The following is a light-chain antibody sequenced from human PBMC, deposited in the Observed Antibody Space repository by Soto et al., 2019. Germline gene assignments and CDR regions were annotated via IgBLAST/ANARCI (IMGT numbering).Light chain of an antibody. CDR1: RSDVGNYNL. CDR2: EGG. CDR3: CLYAGPYVV. Sequence: QSALTQPASVSGSPGQSITISCTATRSDVGNYNLVSWYQQHPGKAPKLIIYEGGERPSGISNRFSGSKSGNTASLTISGLQAEDEADYYCCLYAGPYVVFGGGTKLTVL. J-gene: IGLJ2*01. V-gene: IGLV2-23*01.